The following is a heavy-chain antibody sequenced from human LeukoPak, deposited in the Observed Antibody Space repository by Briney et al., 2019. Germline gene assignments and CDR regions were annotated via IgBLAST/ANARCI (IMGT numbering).Heavy chain of an antibody. CDR2: INWNGGST. D-gene: IGHD1-26*01. Sequence: PGGSLRLSCAASGFSFNEYGMTWVRQAPGKGPEWVSGINWNGGSTSYADSVKGRFTISRDNAKNSLYLQVNSLRAEDTALYYCAKGVVGAFVYWGQGTLVTVSS. V-gene: IGHV3-20*04. CDR3: AKGVVGAFVY. J-gene: IGHJ4*02. CDR1: GFSFNEYG.